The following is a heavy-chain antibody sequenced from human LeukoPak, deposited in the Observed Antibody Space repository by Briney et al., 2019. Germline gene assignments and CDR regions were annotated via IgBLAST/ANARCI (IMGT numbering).Heavy chain of an antibody. CDR1: GGSFINYA. J-gene: IGHJ4*02. CDR2: INPNSGCT. Sequence: ASVKVSCKASGGSFINYASSWVGQAPGQGLEWMGWINPNSGCTNYAQKFEGRVTMTRDTSISTAYMELSRLRPHDTAVYYCATNYGDYGFDYWGQGTLVTVSS. D-gene: IGHD4-17*01. V-gene: IGHV1-2*02. CDR3: ATNYGDYGFDY.